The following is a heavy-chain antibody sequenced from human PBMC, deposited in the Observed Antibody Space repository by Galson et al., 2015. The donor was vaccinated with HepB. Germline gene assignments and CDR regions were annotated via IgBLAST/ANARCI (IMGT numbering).Heavy chain of an antibody. Sequence: SVKVSCKASGFTFTSSAMQWVRQARGQRLEWIGWIVVGSGNTNYAQKFQERVTITRDMSTSTAYMELSSLRSEDTAVYYCAADYDSSGYRYWYFDLWGCGTLVTVSS. V-gene: IGHV1-58*02. CDR1: GFTFTSSA. J-gene: IGHJ2*01. CDR2: IVVGSGNT. CDR3: AADYDSSGYRYWYFDL. D-gene: IGHD3-22*01.